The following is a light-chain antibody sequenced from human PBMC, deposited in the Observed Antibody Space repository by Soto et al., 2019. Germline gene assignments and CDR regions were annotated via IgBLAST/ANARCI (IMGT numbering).Light chain of an antibody. CDR2: DVS. J-gene: IGLJ1*01. Sequence: QSALTQPASVSGSPGQSITISCTGTSSDVGGYNYVSWYQQRPGKAPKLMIYDVSNRPSGVSNRFSGSKSGNTASLTISGLQAEDEADYYCSSYTSSSLFLFGTGTKLTVL. CDR3: SSYTSSSLFL. CDR1: SSDVGGYNY. V-gene: IGLV2-14*01.